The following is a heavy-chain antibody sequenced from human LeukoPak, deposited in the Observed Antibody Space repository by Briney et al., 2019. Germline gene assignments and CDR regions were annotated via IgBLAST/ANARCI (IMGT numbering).Heavy chain of an antibody. CDR3: ATETSGYSYGLYQKFDY. D-gene: IGHD5-18*01. CDR1: GGTFSSYA. Sequence: ASVKVSCKASGGTFSSYAISWVRQAPGQGLEWMGGIIPIFGTANYAQKSQGRVTITADESMSTAYMELSSLRSEDTAVYYCATETSGYSYGLYQKFDYWGQGTLVTVSS. V-gene: IGHV1-69*13. J-gene: IGHJ4*02. CDR2: IIPIFGTA.